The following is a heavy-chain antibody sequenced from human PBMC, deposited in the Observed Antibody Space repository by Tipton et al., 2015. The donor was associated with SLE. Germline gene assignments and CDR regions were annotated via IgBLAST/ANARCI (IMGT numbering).Heavy chain of an antibody. CDR3: ARGLTRGNGNFDY. V-gene: IGHV4-38-2*01. J-gene: IGHJ4*02. CDR2: IYHSGST. Sequence: TLSLTCAVSGYSISSGYYWGWIRQPPGKGLEWIGSIYHSGSTYYNPSLKSRVTISVDTSKNQFSLKLSSVTAADTAVYYCARGLTRGNGNFDYWGQGTLVTVSS. D-gene: IGHD7-27*01. CDR1: GYSISSGYY.